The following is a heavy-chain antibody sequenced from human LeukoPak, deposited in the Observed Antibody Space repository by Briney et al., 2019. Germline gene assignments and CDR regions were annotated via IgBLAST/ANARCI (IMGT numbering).Heavy chain of an antibody. CDR1: GFTFSAHY. CDR3: AELGITMIGGV. V-gene: IGHV3-11*04. Sequence: GGSLRLSCAASGFTFSAHYMDWVRQAPGKGLEWVSYISSSGSTIYYADSVKGRFTISRDNAKNSLYLQMNSLRAEDTAVYYCAELGITMIGGVWGKGTTVTISS. J-gene: IGHJ6*04. D-gene: IGHD3-10*02. CDR2: ISSSGSTI.